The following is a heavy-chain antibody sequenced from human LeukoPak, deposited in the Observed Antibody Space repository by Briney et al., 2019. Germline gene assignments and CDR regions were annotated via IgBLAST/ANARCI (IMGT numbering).Heavy chain of an antibody. J-gene: IGHJ4*02. Sequence: GGSLRLSCAASGFTFSSYSMNWVRQAPGKWLEWVSYISSSSSTIYYADSVKGRFTISRDNAKNSLYLQMNSLRAEDTAVYYCARDYYDILTGYYLDYCGQGTLSPSPQ. V-gene: IGHV3-48*01. D-gene: IGHD3-9*01. CDR3: ARDYYDILTGYYLDY. CDR1: GFTFSSYS. CDR2: ISSSSSTI.